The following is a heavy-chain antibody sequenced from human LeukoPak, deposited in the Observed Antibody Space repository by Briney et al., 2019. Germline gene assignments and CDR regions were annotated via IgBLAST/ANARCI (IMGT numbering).Heavy chain of an antibody. V-gene: IGHV3-30*04. CDR3: ARESDVAGSDY. Sequence: GGSLRLSCAASGFTFSSYAMHWVRQAPGKGLEWVAVISYDGSNKYYADSVKGRFTISRDNSKNTLYLQMNSLRAEDTAVYYCARESDVAGSDYWGQGTLLTVSS. D-gene: IGHD6-19*01. CDR1: GFTFSSYA. CDR2: ISYDGSNK. J-gene: IGHJ4*02.